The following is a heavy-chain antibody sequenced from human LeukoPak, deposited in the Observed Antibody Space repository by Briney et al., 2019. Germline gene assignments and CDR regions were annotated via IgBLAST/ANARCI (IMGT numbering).Heavy chain of an antibody. J-gene: IGHJ4*02. Sequence: ASVKVSCKASSYTFTRYGISWVRQAPGQGLEWMGWISGYNGNTNYAQKFQGRVSMTADTSTSTAYMELRSLRSDDTAVYYCARSGRGTYYYFDLWGQGTLVTVSS. CDR2: ISGYNGNT. CDR3: ARSGRGTYYYFDL. D-gene: IGHD1-26*01. CDR1: SYTFTRYG. V-gene: IGHV1-18*01.